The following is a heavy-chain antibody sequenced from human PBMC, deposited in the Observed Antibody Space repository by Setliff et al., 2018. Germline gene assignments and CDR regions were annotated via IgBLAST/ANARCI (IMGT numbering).Heavy chain of an antibody. Sequence: ISCRGSGYTFSDYWIGWVRQMLGKGLEWVGIIYPGDSDTRYSPSFQGQVTFSADKSISTAYPQWSSLKASGTATYYCARVVGADGIGIDYWGQGTVVTVSS. CDR2: IYPGDSDT. CDR3: ARVVGADGIGIDY. J-gene: IGHJ4*02. D-gene: IGHD2-15*01. V-gene: IGHV5-51*01. CDR1: GYTFSDYW.